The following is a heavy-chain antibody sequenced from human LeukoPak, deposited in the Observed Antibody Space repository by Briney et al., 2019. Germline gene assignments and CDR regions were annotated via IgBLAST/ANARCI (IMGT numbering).Heavy chain of an antibody. V-gene: IGHV3-23*01. D-gene: IGHD3-10*01. CDR1: GFAFSTYA. CDR2: ISGSGGRT. J-gene: IGHJ4*02. CDR3: AKQDSRYYDSGSSPFDY. Sequence: GGSLRLSCAASGFAFSTYAMSWVRQAPGKGLEWVSAISGSGGRTYYADSVKGRFTISRDNSKNTLYLQMNSLRVEDKAIYYCAKQDSRYYDSGSSPFDYWGQGTLVTVSS.